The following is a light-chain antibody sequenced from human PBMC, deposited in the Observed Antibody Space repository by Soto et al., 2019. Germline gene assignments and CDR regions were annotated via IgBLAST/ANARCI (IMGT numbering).Light chain of an antibody. CDR2: SNN. CDR1: SSNIGSNT. Sequence: QSVLTHPPSASGTPGQRVTISCSGSSSNIGSNTVNCYQQLPGTAPKLLIYSNNQRPSGVPDRFSGSKSGTSASLAISGLQSEDEADYYCAAWDDSLNGYVFGTGTKLTVL. CDR3: AAWDDSLNGYV. J-gene: IGLJ1*01. V-gene: IGLV1-44*01.